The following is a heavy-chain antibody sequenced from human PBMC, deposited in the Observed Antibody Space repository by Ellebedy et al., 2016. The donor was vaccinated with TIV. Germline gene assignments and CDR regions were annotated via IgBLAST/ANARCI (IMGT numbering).Heavy chain of an antibody. J-gene: IGHJ3*02. V-gene: IGHV1-2*02. CDR1: GGTFSSYP. CDR2: INPNSGGT. D-gene: IGHD1-26*01. CDR3: ARSGAGAIWVYDAFDI. Sequence: ASVKVSCKASGGTFSSYPISWVRQAPGQGLEWMGWINPNSGGTNYAQKFQGRVTMTRDTSISTAYMELSRLRSDDTAVYYCARSGAGAIWVYDAFDIWGQGTMVTVSS.